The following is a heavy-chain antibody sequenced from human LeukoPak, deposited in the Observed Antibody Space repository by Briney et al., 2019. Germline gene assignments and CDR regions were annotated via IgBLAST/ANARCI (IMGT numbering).Heavy chain of an antibody. J-gene: IGHJ4*02. CDR2: IDPSDSYT. D-gene: IGHD3-9*01. V-gene: IGHV5-10-1*01. CDR1: GYTFTDYW. CDR3: ARLDRYGDF. Sequence: GESLKISCQGSGYTFTDYWISRVRQMPGKGLEWMGKIDPSDSYTKYSPSFQGHVTISVDKSINTAYLQWSSLKASDTAMYYCARLDRYGDFWGQGTPVTVSS.